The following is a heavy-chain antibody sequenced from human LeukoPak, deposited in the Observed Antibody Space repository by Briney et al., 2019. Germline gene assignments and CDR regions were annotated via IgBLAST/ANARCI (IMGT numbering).Heavy chain of an antibody. J-gene: IGHJ6*02. Sequence: GGSLRLSCAASGFTFSSYGMHWVRQAPGKGLDWVAVISNDGSKKYYADPVKGRFNISRDNSKNTLYLQMHSLRVEDTARYYCAKGGNDFYYYGLDVWGQGTTVTVSS. CDR3: AKGGNDFYYYGLDV. D-gene: IGHD1-1*01. CDR2: ISNDGSKK. CDR1: GFTFSSYG. V-gene: IGHV3-30*18.